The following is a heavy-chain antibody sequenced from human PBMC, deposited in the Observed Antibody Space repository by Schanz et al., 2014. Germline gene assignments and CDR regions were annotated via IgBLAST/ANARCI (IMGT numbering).Heavy chain of an antibody. CDR2: VFPNGIT. J-gene: IGHJ2*01. V-gene: IGHV4-61*02. CDR1: GGSISSATYY. CDR3: ARDTTWRLDL. Sequence: QVQLQESGPGLVKPSQTLSLTCTVSGGSISSATYYWSWVRQPAGKGLEWVGRVFPNGITNYNPSLKSRFPISLDPSKNQFSLTLTSLTAADTAVYYCARDTTWRLDLWGRGTLVTVSS. D-gene: IGHD1-1*01.